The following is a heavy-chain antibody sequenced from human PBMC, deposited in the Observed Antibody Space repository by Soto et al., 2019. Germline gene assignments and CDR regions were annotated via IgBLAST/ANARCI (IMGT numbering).Heavy chain of an antibody. CDR1: GYSFTTYW. D-gene: IGHD6-6*01. CDR3: ARHGDIATRRSANDY. CDR2: IDPSDSYT. V-gene: IGHV5-10-1*01. Sequence: PGESLKISCKGSGYSFTTYWISWVRQMPGKGLEWMGRIDPSDSYTNYSPSFRGHVIISIDKSISTAYLRWSSLKASDTAMYYCARHGDIATRRSANDYWGQGALVTVSS. J-gene: IGHJ4*02.